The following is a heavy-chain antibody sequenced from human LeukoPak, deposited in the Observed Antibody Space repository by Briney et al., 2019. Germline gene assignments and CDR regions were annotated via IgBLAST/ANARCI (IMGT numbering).Heavy chain of an antibody. J-gene: IGHJ4*02. V-gene: IGHV1-24*01. CDR2: FDPEDGET. D-gene: IGHD3-10*01. CDR1: GYTLTELS. CDR3: ATSSVGSEIYYFDY. Sequence: ASVKVSCKVSGYTLTELSMHGVRQAPGKGLEWMGGFDPEDGETIYAQKFQGRVTMTENTSTDTAYMELSSLRSEDTAVYYCATSSVGSEIYYFDYWGQGTLVTVSS.